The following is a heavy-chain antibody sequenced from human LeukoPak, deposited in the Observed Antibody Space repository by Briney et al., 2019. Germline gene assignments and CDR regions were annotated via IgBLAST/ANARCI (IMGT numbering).Heavy chain of an antibody. D-gene: IGHD6-19*01. CDR1: GYTFTGYY. CDR2: INPNSGGT. CDR3: ARVGVPASYSSGWANFDY. V-gene: IGHV1-2*02. Sequence: ASVKVSYKASGYTFTGYYMHWVRQAPGQGLEWMGWINPNSGGTNYAQKFQGRVTMTRDTSISTAYMELSRLRSDDTAVYYCARVGVPASYSSGWANFDYWGQGTLVTVSS. J-gene: IGHJ4*02.